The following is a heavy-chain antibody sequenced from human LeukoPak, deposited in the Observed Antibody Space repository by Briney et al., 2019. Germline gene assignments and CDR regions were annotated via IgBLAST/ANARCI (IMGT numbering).Heavy chain of an antibody. Sequence: SQTLSLTCAISGDSVSSNSAAWNWIRQSPSRGLEWLGRTYYRSKWYNDYAVSVKSRITINPDTSKNQFSLQLNSVTPEDTAAYYCARSGVNIVATITSYYYYYGMDVWGKGTTVAVSS. CDR2: TYYRSKWYN. CDR1: GDSVSSNSAA. CDR3: ARSGVNIVATITSYYYYYGMDV. D-gene: IGHD5-12*01. J-gene: IGHJ6*04. V-gene: IGHV6-1*01.